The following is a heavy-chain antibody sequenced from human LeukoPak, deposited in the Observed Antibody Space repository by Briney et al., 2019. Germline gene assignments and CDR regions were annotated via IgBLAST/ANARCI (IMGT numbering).Heavy chain of an antibody. D-gene: IGHD2-8*02. J-gene: IGHJ6*03. V-gene: IGHV3-9*03. CDR1: GFTFDDYA. CDR2: ISWNSGSI. CDR3: AKDSGRYYYYYMDV. Sequence: GGSLRLSCAASGFTFDDYAMHWVRQAPGKGLEWVSGISWNSGSIGYADSVKGRFTISRDNAKNSLYLQMNSLRAEDMALYYCAKDSGRYYYYYMDVWGKGTTVTVSS.